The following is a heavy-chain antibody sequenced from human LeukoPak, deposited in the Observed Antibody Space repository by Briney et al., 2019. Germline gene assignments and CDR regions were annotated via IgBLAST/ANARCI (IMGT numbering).Heavy chain of an antibody. CDR3: ARDSLHNYGGTGYGYYFDY. CDR2: ISSSGSLV. D-gene: IGHD4/OR15-4a*01. Sequence: GGSLRLSCAASGFDFNIYEMIWVRQAPGKEPEWISYISSSGSLVYYADSVKGLFTVSRDNAQKSLFLQMNGLRVEDTAMYYCARDSLHNYGGTGYGYYFDYWGQGTPVTVSS. J-gene: IGHJ4*02. CDR1: GFDFNIYE. V-gene: IGHV3-48*03.